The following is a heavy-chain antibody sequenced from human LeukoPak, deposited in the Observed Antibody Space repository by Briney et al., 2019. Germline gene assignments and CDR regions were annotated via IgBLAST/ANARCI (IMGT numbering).Heavy chain of an antibody. Sequence: GGSLRLSCAAAGFTFSNYWMHWVRQAPGKGLVWVSRIKSDGRTSYADSVKGRFTISRDNAKNTVSLQMNSLRAEDTGVYYCARAPSEIGGYYPEYFRHWGQGTLVTVSS. V-gene: IGHV3-74*01. D-gene: IGHD3-22*01. CDR3: ARAPSEIGGYYPEYFRH. CDR2: IKSDGRT. J-gene: IGHJ1*01. CDR1: GFTFSNYW.